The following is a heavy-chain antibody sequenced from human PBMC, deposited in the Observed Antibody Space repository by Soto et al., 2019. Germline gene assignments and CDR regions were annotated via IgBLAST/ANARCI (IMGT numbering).Heavy chain of an antibody. V-gene: IGHV1-8*01. CDR3: ARGADTAMGYDAFDI. CDR1: GNTFTSYD. J-gene: IGHJ3*02. D-gene: IGHD5-18*01. Sequence: GASVKVSCKASGNTFTSYDINWVRQATGQGLEWMGWMNPNSGNTGYAQKFQGRVTMTRNTSISTAYMELSSLRSEDTAVYYCARGADTAMGYDAFDIWGQGTMVTVSS. CDR2: MNPNSGNT.